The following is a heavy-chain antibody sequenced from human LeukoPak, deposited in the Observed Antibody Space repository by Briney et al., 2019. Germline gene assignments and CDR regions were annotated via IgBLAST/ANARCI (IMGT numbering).Heavy chain of an antibody. D-gene: IGHD3/OR15-3a*01. CDR3: VRDRDWAFDY. CDR1: GFTFSSYS. V-gene: IGHV3-48*04. J-gene: IGHJ4*02. Sequence: GGSLRLSCAASGFTFSSYSMNWVRQAPAKGLEWLSYISTTSSSINYADSVKGRFTIPRDNAKNSLYLEMNSLRAEDTAVYYCVRDRDWAFDYWGQGTLVTVSS. CDR2: ISTTSSSI.